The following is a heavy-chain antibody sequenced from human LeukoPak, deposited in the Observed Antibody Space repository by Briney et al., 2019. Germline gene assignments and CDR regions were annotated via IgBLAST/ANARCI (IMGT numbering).Heavy chain of an antibody. D-gene: IGHD6-6*01. CDR1: GGSISSYY. V-gene: IGHV4-59*08. Sequence: SETLSLTCTVSGGSISSYYWSWIRQSPGKGLEWIGYIYYSGSTNYDPSLKSRVTISIDTSKNRFSLKLSSVTAADTAVYYCARSSYYYYGMDVWGQGTTVTVSS. CDR2: IYYSGST. J-gene: IGHJ6*02. CDR3: ARSSYYYYGMDV.